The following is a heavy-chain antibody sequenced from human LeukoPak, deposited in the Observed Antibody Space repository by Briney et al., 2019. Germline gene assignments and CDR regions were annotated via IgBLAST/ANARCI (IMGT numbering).Heavy chain of an antibody. V-gene: IGHV1-18*01. CDR3: ARVPITNYYYGMDV. CDR2: ISAYNGNT. D-gene: IGHD2-2*01. Sequence: GASVKVSCKASGYTFTSYGISWVRQAPGQGLEWMGWISAYNGNTNYAQKLQGRVTMTTDTSTSTAYMELRSLRSDDTALYYCARVPITNYYYGMDVWGQGTTVTVSS. CDR1: GYTFTSYG. J-gene: IGHJ6*02.